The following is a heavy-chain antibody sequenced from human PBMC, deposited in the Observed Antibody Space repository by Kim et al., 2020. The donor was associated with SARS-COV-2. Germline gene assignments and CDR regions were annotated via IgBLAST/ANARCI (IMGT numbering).Heavy chain of an antibody. J-gene: IGHJ6*02. CDR3: AKDYYYDSSGYYSPYYYYYGMDV. V-gene: IGHV3-23*01. D-gene: IGHD3-22*01. Sequence: GGSLRLSCAASGFTFSSYAMSWVRQAPGKGLEWVSAISGSGGSTYYADSVKGRFTISRDNSKNTLYLQMNSLRAEDTAVYYCAKDYYYDSSGYYSPYYYYYGMDVWGQGTTVTVSS. CDR2: ISGSGGST. CDR1: GFTFSSYA.